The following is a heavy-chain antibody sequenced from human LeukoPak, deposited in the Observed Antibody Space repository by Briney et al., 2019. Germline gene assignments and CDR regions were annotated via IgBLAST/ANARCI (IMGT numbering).Heavy chain of an antibody. J-gene: IGHJ4*02. D-gene: IGHD5-12*01. CDR2: IYYSGST. Sequence: SETLSLTCTVSGGSISSYYWSWIRQPPGKGLEWIGYIYYSGSTNYNPSLKSRVTISVDTSKNQFSLKLSSVTAADTAVYYYASLNSGYDSVNFDYWGQGTLVTVSS. CDR1: GGSISSYY. V-gene: IGHV4-59*01. CDR3: ASLNSGYDSVNFDY.